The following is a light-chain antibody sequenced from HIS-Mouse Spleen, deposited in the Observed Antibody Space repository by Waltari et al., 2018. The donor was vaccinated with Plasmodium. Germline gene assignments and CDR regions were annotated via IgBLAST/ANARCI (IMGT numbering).Light chain of an antibody. Sequence: QSALTQPPSASGSPGQSVTISCTGTSSDVGGYNYVSWYQQHPGKAPKRMIYEVSKRPSGVPDRFSGSKSGNTASLTVSGLQAEDEADYYCSSYAGSNDYVFGTETKVTVL. J-gene: IGLJ1*01. CDR2: EVS. CDR1: SSDVGGYNY. CDR3: SSYAGSNDYV. V-gene: IGLV2-8*01.